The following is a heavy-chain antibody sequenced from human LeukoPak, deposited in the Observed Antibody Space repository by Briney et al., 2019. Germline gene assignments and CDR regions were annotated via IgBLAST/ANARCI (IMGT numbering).Heavy chain of an antibody. CDR1: GGSVSSTSAT. CDR3: ARDYCRGGSCFLWGYYFDY. V-gene: IGHV6-1*01. D-gene: IGHD2-15*01. Sequence: SQTLSLTCAISGGSVSSTSATWNWIRQSASRGLEWLGRTYYMSKWFHDYAASVKSRITIKADTSKNQFSLLLSSVTPDDTAVYYCARDYCRGGSCFLWGYYFDYWGQGTLVTVSS. J-gene: IGHJ4*02. CDR2: TYYMSKWFH.